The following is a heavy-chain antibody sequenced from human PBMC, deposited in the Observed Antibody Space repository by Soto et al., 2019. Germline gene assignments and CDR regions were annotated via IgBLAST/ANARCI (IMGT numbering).Heavy chain of an antibody. CDR3: ARLGYYYGYDNYYGLDV. J-gene: IGHJ6*02. D-gene: IGHD5-18*01. V-gene: IGHV3-48*01. Sequence: GGSLRLSCAASGFTFSSYSMNWFRQAPGKGLEWVSYISSSSSTIYYADSVKGRFTISRDNAKNTLYLQMSSLRPDDMAVYYCARLGYYYGYDNYYGLDVWGQGTTVTVSS. CDR2: ISSSSSTI. CDR1: GFTFSSYS.